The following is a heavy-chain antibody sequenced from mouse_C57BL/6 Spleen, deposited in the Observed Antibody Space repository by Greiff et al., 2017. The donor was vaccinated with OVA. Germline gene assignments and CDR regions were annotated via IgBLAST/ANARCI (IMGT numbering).Heavy chain of an antibody. J-gene: IGHJ4*01. CDR2: ISSGSSTI. D-gene: IGHD1-1*01. V-gene: IGHV5-17*01. CDR3: ERGLLTAVVAPMDY. Sequence: EVKLVESGGGLVKPGGSLKLSCAASGFTFSDYGMHWVRQAPEKGLEWVAYISSGSSTIYYADTVKGRFTISRDTAKNTLFLQMTSLRSEDTAMYYWERGLLTAVVAPMDYWGQGTSVTVSS. CDR1: GFTFSDYG.